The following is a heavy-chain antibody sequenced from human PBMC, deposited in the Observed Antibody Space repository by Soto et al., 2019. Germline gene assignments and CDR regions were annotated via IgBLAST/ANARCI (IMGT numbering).Heavy chain of an antibody. D-gene: IGHD3-3*01. Sequence: SVKVCCKASGGTFSSYAISWVRQAPGQGLEWMGGIIPIFGTANYAQKFQGRVTITADESTSTAYMELSSLRSEDTAVYYCARGGSTIFGVVRYYYYYYGMDVWGQGTTVTVSS. CDR3: ARGGSTIFGVVRYYYYYYGMDV. V-gene: IGHV1-69*13. CDR2: IIPIFGTA. J-gene: IGHJ6*02. CDR1: GGTFSSYA.